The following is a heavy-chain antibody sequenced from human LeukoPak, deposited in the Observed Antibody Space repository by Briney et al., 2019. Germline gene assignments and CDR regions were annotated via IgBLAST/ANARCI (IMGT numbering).Heavy chain of an antibody. Sequence: GGSLRLSCTTSGFAFDDFAMSWVRQPAGKGREWVGFIRRRAYGGAAEYAASVKGRFIISRDDSKGIAYLQMNSLKTEETAVYYCSRNGLVDFDYWGQGSRVIVSP. CDR3: SRNGLVDFDY. D-gene: IGHD2-8*01. CDR1: GFAFDDFA. V-gene: IGHV3-49*04. J-gene: IGHJ4*02. CDR2: IRRRAYGGAA.